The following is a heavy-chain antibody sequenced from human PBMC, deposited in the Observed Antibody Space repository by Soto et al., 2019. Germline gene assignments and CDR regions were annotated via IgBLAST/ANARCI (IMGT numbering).Heavy chain of an antibody. CDR1: GFTFSSYA. V-gene: IGHV3-23*01. Sequence: LRLSCAASGFTFSSYAMSWVRQAPGKGLEWVSAISGSGGSTYYADSVKGRFTISRDNSKNTLYLQMNSLRAEDTAVYYCAKAGDQMEQLVYSYYYGMDVWGQGTTVTVSS. CDR3: AKAGDQMEQLVYSYYYGMDV. D-gene: IGHD6-6*01. J-gene: IGHJ6*02. CDR2: ISGSGGST.